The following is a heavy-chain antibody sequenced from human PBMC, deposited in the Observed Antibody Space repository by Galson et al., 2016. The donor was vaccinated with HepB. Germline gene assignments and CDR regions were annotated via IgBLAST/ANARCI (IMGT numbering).Heavy chain of an antibody. J-gene: IGHJ6*03. CDR2: TYYWSKWYN. CDR1: GDSVSSNNAG. CDR3: AREPPVVPPTYYYYMDV. V-gene: IGHV6-1*01. Sequence: CAISGDSVSSNNAGWNWIRQSPSRGLEWPGKTYYWSKWYNDYSVSLKGRITITSDTSKNQFSLHLNSVTPEDTAVYYCAREPPVVPPTYYYYMDVWGEGTTVTVSS. D-gene: IGHD2-2*01.